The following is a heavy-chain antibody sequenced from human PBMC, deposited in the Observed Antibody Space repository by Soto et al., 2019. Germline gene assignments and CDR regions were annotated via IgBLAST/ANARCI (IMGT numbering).Heavy chain of an antibody. CDR2: IKSKTDGGTT. D-gene: IGHD2-2*02. CDR1: GFTFSNAW. V-gene: IGHV3-15*01. Sequence: VGSLRLSCAASGFTFSNAWMSWVRQAPGKGLEWVGRIKSKTDGGTTDYAAPVKGRFTISRGDSKNTLYLQMNSLKTEDTAVYYCTTLYCSSTSCYKRYFDYWGQGTLVTVSS. J-gene: IGHJ4*02. CDR3: TTLYCSSTSCYKRYFDY.